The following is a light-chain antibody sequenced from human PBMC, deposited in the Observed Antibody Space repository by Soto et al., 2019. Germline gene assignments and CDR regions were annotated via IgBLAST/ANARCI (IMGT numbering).Light chain of an antibody. CDR3: QQHYTTPRT. CDR1: QSVLYSPNNKNY. J-gene: IGKJ1*01. CDR2: WAS. V-gene: IGKV4-1*01. Sequence: DIVMTQSPDSLAVSLGERATFNCKSSQSVLYSPNNKNYLAWYQQKPGQPPKLLIYWASTRESGVPDRFSGRGSGTDFSLTISSLEAEDVAVYYCQQHYTTPRTFGQGTKVDIK.